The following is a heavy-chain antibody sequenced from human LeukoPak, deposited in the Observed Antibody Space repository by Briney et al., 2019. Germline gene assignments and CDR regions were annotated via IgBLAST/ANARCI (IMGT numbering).Heavy chain of an antibody. CDR1: AFTFSNYW. Sequence: TGGSLRLSCAVSAFTFSNYWMSWVRQAPGKGLEWMANIKEDGSEINYVDSLKGRFTISRDNAKNSLYLQMNSLRVDDTAVYYCARDRGYSTFDYWGQGTLVTVSS. CDR2: IKEDGSEI. V-gene: IGHV3-7*01. CDR3: ARDRGYSTFDY. J-gene: IGHJ4*02. D-gene: IGHD4-23*01.